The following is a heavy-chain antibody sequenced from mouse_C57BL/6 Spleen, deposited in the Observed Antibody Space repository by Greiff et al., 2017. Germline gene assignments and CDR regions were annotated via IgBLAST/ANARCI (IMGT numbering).Heavy chain of an antibody. J-gene: IGHJ2*01. CDR3: ARLTTVVATDY. D-gene: IGHD1-1*01. Sequence: QVQLQQSGAELVRPGSSVKLSCKASGYTFTSYWMHWVKQRPIQGLEWIGNIDPSDSETHYNQKFKDKATLTVDKSSSTAYMQLSSLTSEDSAVYYCARLTTVVATDYGGQGTTLTVSS. V-gene: IGHV1-52*01. CDR2: IDPSDSET. CDR1: GYTFTSYW.